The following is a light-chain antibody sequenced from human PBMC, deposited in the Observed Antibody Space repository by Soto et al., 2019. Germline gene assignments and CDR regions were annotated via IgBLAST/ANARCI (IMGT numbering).Light chain of an antibody. Sequence: DLQMTQFPSSLSASVGDRVTITCQASESISRHLNWYQQKPGKAPELLIYAASSLRNGVPSRFSGGGSGTDFTLTISNLQPEDFATYYCQQSYSTLSITFGQGTRLGIK. CDR2: AAS. V-gene: IGKV1-39*01. CDR1: ESISRH. CDR3: QQSYSTLSIT. J-gene: IGKJ5*01.